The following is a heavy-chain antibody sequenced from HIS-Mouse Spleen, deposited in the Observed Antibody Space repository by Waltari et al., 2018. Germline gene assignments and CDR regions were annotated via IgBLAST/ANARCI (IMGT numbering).Heavy chain of an antibody. CDR3: AKDKRETGYSSGWDAFDI. J-gene: IGHJ3*02. V-gene: IGHV3-9*01. CDR1: GFTFDEYA. Sequence: CAASGFTFDEYAMHCVRTVPGKGLGWVSGSSWNSGSIGYADSVKGRFTISRDNAKNSLYLQMNSLRAEDTALYYCAKDKRETGYSSGWDAFDIWGQGTMVTVSS. D-gene: IGHD6-19*01. CDR2: SSWNSGSI.